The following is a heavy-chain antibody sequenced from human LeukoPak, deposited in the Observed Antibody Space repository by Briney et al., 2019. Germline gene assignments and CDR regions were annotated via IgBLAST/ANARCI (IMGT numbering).Heavy chain of an antibody. CDR1: GGSISSSSYY. CDR2: IYYSGST. D-gene: IGHD3-22*01. V-gene: IGHV4-39*01. Sequence: PSETLSLTCTVSGGSISSSSYYWGWIRQPPGKGLEWIGRIYYSGSTYYNPSLKSRVTISVDTSKNQFSLKLSSVTAVDTAVYYCARHIRLWDSSGYGPFDIWGQGTMVTVSS. J-gene: IGHJ3*02. CDR3: ARHIRLWDSSGYGPFDI.